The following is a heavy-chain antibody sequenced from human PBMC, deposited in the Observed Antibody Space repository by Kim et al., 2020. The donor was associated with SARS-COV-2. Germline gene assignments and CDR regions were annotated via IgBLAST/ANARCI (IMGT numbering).Heavy chain of an antibody. J-gene: IGHJ6*02. V-gene: IGHV4-34*01. CDR1: GGSFSGYY. Sequence: SETLSLTCAVYGGSFSGYYWSWIRQPPGKGLEWIGEINHSGSTNYNPSLKSRVTISVDTSKNQFSLKLSSVTAADTAVYYCARGPTRYSYGYLLTTLFYGMDVWGQGTTVTVSS. CDR3: ARGPTRYSYGYLLTTLFYGMDV. CDR2: INHSGST. D-gene: IGHD5-18*01.